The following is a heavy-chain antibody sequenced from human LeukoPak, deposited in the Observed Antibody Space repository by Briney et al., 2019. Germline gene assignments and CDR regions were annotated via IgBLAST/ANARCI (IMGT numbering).Heavy chain of an antibody. Sequence: SETLSLTCAVYGGSFSGYYWSWIRQPPGKGLEWIGEINHSGSTNYNPSLKSRVTISDDTSKNQFSLKLSAVTAADTAVYYCARVGTGREQQLVRRLFDYWGQGTLDPVSS. CDR3: ARVGTGREQQLVRRLFDY. D-gene: IGHD6-13*01. CDR1: GGSFSGYY. J-gene: IGHJ4*02. CDR2: INHSGST. V-gene: IGHV4-34*01.